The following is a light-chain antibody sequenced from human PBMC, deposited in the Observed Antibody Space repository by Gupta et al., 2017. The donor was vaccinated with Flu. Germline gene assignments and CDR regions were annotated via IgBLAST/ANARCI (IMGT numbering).Light chain of an antibody. Sequence: ERATLSGRASQSVRSNLAWYQQRPGQTPRLVIFGASTRAANIPARFSGSGSGTDFTLTISSLQSEDFAVYYCQQYYDWPSLTFGGGTKVEIK. CDR1: QSVRSN. CDR2: GAS. J-gene: IGKJ4*01. CDR3: QQYYDWPSLT. V-gene: IGKV3-15*01.